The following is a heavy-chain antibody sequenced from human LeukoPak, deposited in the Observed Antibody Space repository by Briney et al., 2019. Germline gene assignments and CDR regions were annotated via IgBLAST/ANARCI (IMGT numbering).Heavy chain of an antibody. J-gene: IGHJ4*02. CDR1: GFTFDDYA. D-gene: IGHD3-10*01. V-gene: IGHV3-9*01. CDR2: ISWNSGNI. CDR3: AKAAGYGSGSYSDY. Sequence: PGGSLRLSCAASGFTFDDYAMHWVRQAPGKGLEWVSGISWNSGNIGYADSVKGRFTTSRDNAKNSLYLQMNSLRAEDTALYYCAKAAGYGSGSYSDYWGQGTLVTVSS.